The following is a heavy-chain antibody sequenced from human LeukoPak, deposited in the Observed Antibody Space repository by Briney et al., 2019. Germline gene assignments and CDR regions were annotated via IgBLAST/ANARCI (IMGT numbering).Heavy chain of an antibody. V-gene: IGHV4-39*01. CDR1: GGSISSSSYY. CDR2: IYYSGST. J-gene: IGHJ4*02. Sequence: SETLSLTCTVSGGSISSSSYYWGWIRQPPGKGLEWIGSIYYSGSTYYNPSLKSRVTISVDTSKNQFSLKLSSVTAADTAVYYCARATTTFGVVTPYYFDYWGQGTLVTVSS. CDR3: ARATTTFGVVTPYYFDY. D-gene: IGHD3-3*01.